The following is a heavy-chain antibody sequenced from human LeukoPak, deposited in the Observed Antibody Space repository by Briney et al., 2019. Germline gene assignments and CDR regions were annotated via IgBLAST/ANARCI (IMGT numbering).Heavy chain of an antibody. Sequence: PSETLSLTCAVYGGSFSGYYWSWIRQPPGKGGEWIGEINHSGSTNYNPSLKSRVTISVDTSKNQFSLKLSSVTAADTAVYYCARAPDWLLYGNWFDPWGQGTLVTVSS. V-gene: IGHV4-34*01. D-gene: IGHD3-9*01. J-gene: IGHJ5*02. CDR3: ARAPDWLLYGNWFDP. CDR1: GGSFSGYY. CDR2: INHSGST.